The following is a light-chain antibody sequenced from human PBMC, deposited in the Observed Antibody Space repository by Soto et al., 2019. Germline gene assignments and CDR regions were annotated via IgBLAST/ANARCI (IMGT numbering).Light chain of an antibody. J-gene: IGLJ2*01. V-gene: IGLV1-44*01. CDR1: SSNIGRNP. Sequence: QSVLTQPPSASGTPGQRVTISCSGGSSNIGRNPVNWYLQLPGTAPKILIYTNNQRPSGVPDRVSASKSGTSASLTIIGLQSEDEADYYCATWDDSRYGMVFGGGTKLTVL. CDR3: ATWDDSRYGMV. CDR2: TNN.